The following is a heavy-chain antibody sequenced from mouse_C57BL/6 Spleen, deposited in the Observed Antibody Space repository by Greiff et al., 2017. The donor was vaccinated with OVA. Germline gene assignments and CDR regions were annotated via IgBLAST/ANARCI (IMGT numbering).Heavy chain of an antibody. CDR1: GYSITSGYD. V-gene: IGHV3-1*01. D-gene: IGHD2-3*01. Sequence: EVHLVESGPGMVKPSQSLSLTCTVTGYSITSGYDWHWIRHFPGNKLEWMGYISYSGSTNYNPSLKSRISITHDTSKNHFFLKLNSVTTEDTATYYCARDRAYDGYYVGYFDVWGTGTTVTVSS. CDR3: ARDRAYDGYYVGYFDV. CDR2: ISYSGST. J-gene: IGHJ1*03.